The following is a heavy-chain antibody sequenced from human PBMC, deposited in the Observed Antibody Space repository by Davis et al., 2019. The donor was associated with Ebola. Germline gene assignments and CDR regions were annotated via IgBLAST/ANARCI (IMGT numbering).Heavy chain of an antibody. Sequence: GGSLRLSCTASGFTFGDYAMSWVRQAPGKGLEWVSGISGSGGSTYYADSVKGRFTISRDNSKNTLYLQMNSLRAEDTAVYYCATEQARSSGWYGPGYWGQGTLVTVSS. CDR3: ATEQARSSGWYGPGY. CDR1: GFTFGDYA. J-gene: IGHJ4*02. D-gene: IGHD6-19*01. V-gene: IGHV3-23*01. CDR2: ISGSGGST.